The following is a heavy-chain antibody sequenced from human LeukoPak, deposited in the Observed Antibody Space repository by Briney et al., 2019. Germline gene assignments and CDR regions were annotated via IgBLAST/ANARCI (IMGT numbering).Heavy chain of an antibody. CDR2: INSDGSST. Sequence: PGGSLRLSCVASGFTFSSYWMHWVRQPPGKGLVWVSRINSDGSSTVYADSVKGRFTISRDNAKNTLYLQMNSLRAEDTAVYYCAKYVSARGPPYALAVWGQGTTVTVSS. CDR1: GFTFSSYW. CDR3: AKYVSARGPPYALAV. V-gene: IGHV3-74*01. J-gene: IGHJ6*02. D-gene: IGHD2/OR15-2a*01.